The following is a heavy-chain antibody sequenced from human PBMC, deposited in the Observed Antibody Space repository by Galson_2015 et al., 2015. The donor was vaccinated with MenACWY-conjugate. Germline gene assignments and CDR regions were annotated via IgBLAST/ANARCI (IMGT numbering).Heavy chain of an antibody. J-gene: IGHJ4*02. V-gene: IGHV4-30-2*01. CDR3: ARDHGPRYYYFDY. D-gene: IGHD2-8*01. Sequence: VSGGSISSGGYSWSWIRQPPGKGLEWIGYIYHSGGTYYNPSLKSRVTISVDRSKNQFSLKLSSVTAADTAVYYCARDHGPRYYYFDYWGQGTLATVSS. CDR2: IYHSGGT. CDR1: GGSISSGGYS.